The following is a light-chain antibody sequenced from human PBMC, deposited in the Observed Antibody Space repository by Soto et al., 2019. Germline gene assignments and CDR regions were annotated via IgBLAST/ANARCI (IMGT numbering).Light chain of an antibody. CDR2: AAS. V-gene: IGKV1-27*01. CDR3: QKYNNAPYT. Sequence: DIQMTQSPSSLSASVGDRVTITCRASQGISNYLTWYQQKPGKAPRLLIYAASTLHSGVPPRFAGSGSETDFTLTISSLQPEDVATYYCQKYNNAPYTFGQGTKLEIK. J-gene: IGKJ2*01. CDR1: QGISNY.